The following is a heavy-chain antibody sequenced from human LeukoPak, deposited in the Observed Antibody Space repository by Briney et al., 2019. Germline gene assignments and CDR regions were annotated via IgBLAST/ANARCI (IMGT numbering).Heavy chain of an antibody. CDR2: ISAYNGNT. J-gene: IGHJ6*02. CDR1: GYTFTSYG. CDR3: ARDPITIFGVVIVSYYGMDV. Sequence: VSVKVSCKASGYTFTSYGISWVRQAPGQGLEWMGWISAYNGNTNYAQKLQGRVTMTTDTSTSTAYMELRSLRSDDTAVYYCARDPITIFGVVIVSYYGMDVWGQGTTVTVSS. V-gene: IGHV1-18*01. D-gene: IGHD3-3*01.